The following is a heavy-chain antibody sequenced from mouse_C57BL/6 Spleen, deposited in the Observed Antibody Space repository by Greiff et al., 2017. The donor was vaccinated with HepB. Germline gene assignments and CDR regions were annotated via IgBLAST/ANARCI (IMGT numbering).Heavy chain of an antibody. CDR3: TRFGGNYAGDY. CDR1: GYTFTDYE. J-gene: IGHJ4*01. V-gene: IGHV1-15*01. CDR2: IDPETGGT. Sequence: VQLQQSGAELVRPGASVTLSCKASGYTFTDYEMHWVKQTPVHGLEWIGAIDPETGGTAYNQKFMGKAILTADKSSSTAYMELRSLTSEDSAVYYCTRFGGNYAGDYWGQGTSVTVSS.